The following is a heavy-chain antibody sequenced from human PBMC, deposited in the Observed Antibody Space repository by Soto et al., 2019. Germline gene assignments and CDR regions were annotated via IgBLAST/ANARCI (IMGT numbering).Heavy chain of an antibody. J-gene: IGHJ6*02. D-gene: IGHD1-7*01. CDR1: GFAFSGST. CDR2: IRSKANSYAT. V-gene: IGHV3-73*02. Sequence: HLVESGGGVVQPGGSLTLSCAGSGFAFSGSTIHWVRQASGKGLEWVGRIRSKANSYATAYAAAVKGRLIISRDDSETTAYLQMNSLKIEDTAVYYCFRGNYFSYHGMDVWGQGTTVTVSS. CDR3: FRGNYFSYHGMDV.